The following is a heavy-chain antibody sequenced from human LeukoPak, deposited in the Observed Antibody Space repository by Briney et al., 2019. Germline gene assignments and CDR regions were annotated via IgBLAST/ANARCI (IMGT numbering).Heavy chain of an antibody. J-gene: IGHJ4*02. CDR1: GFTFSSYA. V-gene: IGHV3-23*01. D-gene: IGHD5-18*01. CDR3: AKGQLWAYYFDY. CDR2: ISGSGGST. Sequence: GGSLRLSCAASGFTFSSYAMSWVRQAPGKGLEWVSAISGSGGSTYYADSVKGRVTISRDNSKNTLYLQMNSLRAEDTAVYYCAKGQLWAYYFDYWGQGTLVTVSS.